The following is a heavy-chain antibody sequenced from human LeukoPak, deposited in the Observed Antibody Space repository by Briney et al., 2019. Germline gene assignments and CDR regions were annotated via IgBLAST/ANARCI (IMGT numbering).Heavy chain of an antibody. D-gene: IGHD1-26*01. CDR3: ARDMGELLSVY. J-gene: IGHJ4*02. Sequence: ASVKVSCKASGYTFTSYDINWVRQATGQGLEWMGWMNPNSGNTGYAQKFQGRVTITRNTSISTAYMELSSLRSEDTAVNYCARDMGELLSVYWGQGTLVTVSS. CDR2: MNPNSGNT. V-gene: IGHV1-8*03. CDR1: GYTFTSYD.